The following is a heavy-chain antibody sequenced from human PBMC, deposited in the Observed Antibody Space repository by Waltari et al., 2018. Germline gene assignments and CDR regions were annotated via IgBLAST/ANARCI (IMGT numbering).Heavy chain of an antibody. CDR1: GFTFSSYW. J-gene: IGHJ4*02. Sequence: EVQLVESGGGLVQPGGSLRLSCAASGFTFSSYWMSWVRRAPGKGLEWVANIKQDGSEKYYVDSVKGRFTISRDNAKNSLYLQMNSLRAEDTAVYYCARRWSGYYYYFDYWGQGTLVTVSS. CDR3: ARRWSGYYYYFDY. CDR2: IKQDGSEK. D-gene: IGHD3-3*01. V-gene: IGHV3-7*01.